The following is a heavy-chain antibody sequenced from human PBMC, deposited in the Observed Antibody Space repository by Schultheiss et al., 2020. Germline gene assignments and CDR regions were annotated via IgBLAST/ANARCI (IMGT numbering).Heavy chain of an antibody. D-gene: IGHD3-3*01. V-gene: IGHV3-30-3*01. Sequence: GGSLRLSCAASGFTFSSYAMHWVRQAPGKGLEWVAVISSDGNSKYYAGSVEGRFTISRDNAKKSLYLQMNYLRAEDTAVYYCARDAPYYDFKYGYSDYYYTYGLDVWGQGTTVTVSS. J-gene: IGHJ6*02. CDR2: ISSDGNSK. CDR3: ARDAPYYDFKYGYSDYYYTYGLDV. CDR1: GFTFSSYA.